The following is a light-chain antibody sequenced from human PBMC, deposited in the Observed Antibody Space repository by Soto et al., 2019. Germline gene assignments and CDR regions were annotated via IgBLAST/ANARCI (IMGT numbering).Light chain of an antibody. J-gene: IGKJ4*01. CDR2: GAS. CDR1: QTVIQSVGSSY. CDR3: QQYGSSTPT. V-gene: IGKV3-20*01. Sequence: VLTQSPGSLSLSPGEKATMSCRASQTVIQSVGSSYSAWYQQKPGQAPRLLIYGASTRATGIPDRFSGRGSGTDFTLTISRLEPEDFAVYYCQQYGSSTPTFGGGTKVDI.